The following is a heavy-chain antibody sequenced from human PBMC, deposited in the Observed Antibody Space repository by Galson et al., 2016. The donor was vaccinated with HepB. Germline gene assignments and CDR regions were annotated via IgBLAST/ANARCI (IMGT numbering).Heavy chain of an antibody. Sequence: SCKASGYKFTNNGISWVRQAPGQGLEWLGWISAKSGDTDFATKFQGRVTLTRDTPTSTVYMQLTSLKSDDTAMYYCATDVQYRFASWVQGTLVAVSS. CDR1: GYKFTNNG. D-gene: IGHD1-1*01. V-gene: IGHV1-18*01. J-gene: IGHJ5*01. CDR3: ATDVQYRFAS. CDR2: ISAKSGDT.